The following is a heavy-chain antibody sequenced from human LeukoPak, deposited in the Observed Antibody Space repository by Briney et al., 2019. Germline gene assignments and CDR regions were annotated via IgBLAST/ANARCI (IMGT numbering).Heavy chain of an antibody. CDR3: ARVEYGDYGWFDP. Sequence: SETLSLTCAVYGGSFSGCYWTWIRQPPGKGLEWIGYISDSGSTNYNPSLKSRVTISLDTSKNQFSLKLTSLTAADTAAYYCARVEYGDYGWFDPWGQGTLVTVSS. D-gene: IGHD4-17*01. CDR1: GGSFSGCY. V-gene: IGHV4-59*01. J-gene: IGHJ5*02. CDR2: ISDSGST.